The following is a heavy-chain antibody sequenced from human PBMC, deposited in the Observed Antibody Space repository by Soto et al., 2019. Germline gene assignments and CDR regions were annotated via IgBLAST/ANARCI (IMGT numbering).Heavy chain of an antibody. V-gene: IGHV3-30*18. J-gene: IGHJ4*02. CDR3: AKTEWDNTLAAYYFDY. CDR1: GFTFSSHA. D-gene: IGHD1-26*01. Sequence: QVQLVESGGGVVQPGRSLRLSCAASGFTFSSHAMHWVRQAPGKGLEWVAVISYDGSHKYYADSVKGRFTISRDSSKNTLYLQMNSLGTEDAAVYYCAKTEWDNTLAAYYFDYWGLGTLVTVSS. CDR2: ISYDGSHK.